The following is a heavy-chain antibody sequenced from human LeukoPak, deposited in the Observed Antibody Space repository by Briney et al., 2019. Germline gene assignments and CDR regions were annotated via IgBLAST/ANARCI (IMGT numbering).Heavy chain of an antibody. CDR3: ARETGAAAVSDY. D-gene: IGHD6-13*01. CDR1: GGSISSYY. J-gene: IGHJ4*02. V-gene: IGHV4-4*07. Sequence: SETLSLTCTVSGGSISSYYWSWIRQPAGKGLEWIGRIYTSGSTNYNPSLMGRVTLSFDTSKNQFSLRLSSVTAADTAVYHCARETGAAAVSDYWGQGTLVTVSS. CDR2: IYTSGST.